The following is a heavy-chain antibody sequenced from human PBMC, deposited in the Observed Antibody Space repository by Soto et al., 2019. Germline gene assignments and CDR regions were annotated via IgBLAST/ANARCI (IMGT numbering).Heavy chain of an antibody. Sequence: EVQLVESGGGLVQPGESLRLSCAASGFTLSSRWMHWVRQAPGKGLVWVSRIKTDGSSTSYADSVKGRFTISRDNATHTLYLQMNTLRAEDTAMYSGARDQDTFGQAVFDSWGQGTLVTVSS. CDR1: GFTLSSRW. V-gene: IGHV3-74*01. CDR3: ARDQDTFGQAVFDS. CDR2: IKTDGSST. D-gene: IGHD3-16*01. J-gene: IGHJ4*02.